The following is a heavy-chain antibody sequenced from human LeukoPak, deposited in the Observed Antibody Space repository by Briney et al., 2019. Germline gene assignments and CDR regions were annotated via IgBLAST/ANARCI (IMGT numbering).Heavy chain of an antibody. CDR3: ARSLTAAAGDY. V-gene: IGHV5-51*01. J-gene: IGHJ4*02. D-gene: IGHD6-25*01. CDR2: IYPADSDI. Sequence: RGESLKISCKGSGYRFTSYWIGWVRQIPGKGLEWMAIIYPADSDIRYSPSFQGQVTISADKSISTAYLQWSSLKASDTAMYYCARSLTAAAGDYWGQGTLVAVSS. CDR1: GYRFTSYW.